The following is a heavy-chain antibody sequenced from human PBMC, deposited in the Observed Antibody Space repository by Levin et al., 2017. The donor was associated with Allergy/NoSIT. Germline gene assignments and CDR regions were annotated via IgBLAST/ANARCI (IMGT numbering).Heavy chain of an antibody. V-gene: IGHV3-15*01. Sequence: AGGSLRLSCAASGFTFSNAWMNWVRQAPGKGLEWVGRVKSKTDGGTTDFAAPVKGRFTISRDDSKNTLYLQMNSLKTEDTAVYYCTTDDQLEMGDDSFDIWGRGTMVTVSS. D-gene: IGHD1-1*01. CDR1: GFTFSNAW. J-gene: IGHJ3*02. CDR3: TTDDQLEMGDDSFDI. CDR2: VKSKTDGGTT.